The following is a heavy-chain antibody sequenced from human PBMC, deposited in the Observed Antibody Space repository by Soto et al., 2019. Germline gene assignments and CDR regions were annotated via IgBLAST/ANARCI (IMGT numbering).Heavy chain of an antibody. D-gene: IGHD6-13*01. CDR2: ISNSRSDK. CDR1: GFTCSSYA. J-gene: IGHJ6*02. V-gene: IGHV3-21*01. CDR3: AIDHVRVAAAGIYYYYGMDV. Sequence: PGGSLRLSCAASGFTCSSYAMSWVRQAPGKGLEWVATISNSRSDKNYADSVKGRFTISRDNAKNSLYLQMNSLRAEDTAVYYCAIDHVRVAAAGIYYYYGMDVWGQGTTVTVS.